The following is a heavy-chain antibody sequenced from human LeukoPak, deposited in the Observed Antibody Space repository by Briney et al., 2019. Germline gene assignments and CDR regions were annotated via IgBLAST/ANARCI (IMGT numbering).Heavy chain of an antibody. J-gene: IGHJ4*02. Sequence: SDTLSLTCTLSGGSVRSASYYWSWLRQPPGKGREWIGYIYYSGSTNYNPSLKSRVTISVDTSKNQFSLKLSSVTAADTAMYYCARYYYDSRYYFDYWGQGTLVTVSS. CDR1: GGSVRSASYY. D-gene: IGHD3-22*01. CDR2: IYYSGST. V-gene: IGHV4-61*01. CDR3: ARYYYDSRYYFDY.